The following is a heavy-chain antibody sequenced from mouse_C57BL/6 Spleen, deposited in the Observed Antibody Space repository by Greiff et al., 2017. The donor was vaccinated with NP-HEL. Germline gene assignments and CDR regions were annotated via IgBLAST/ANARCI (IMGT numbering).Heavy chain of an antibody. J-gene: IGHJ4*01. CDR1: GYTFTSYW. D-gene: IGHD2-10*01. V-gene: IGHV1-64*01. Sequence: VQLQQPGAELVKPGASVKLSCKASGYTFTSYWMHWVKQRPGHGLEWIGMIHPNSGSTNYNEKFKSKATLTVDKSSSTAYMQLSSLTSEDSAVYYCARSYFYAMDYWGQGTSVTVSS. CDR3: ARSYFYAMDY. CDR2: IHPNSGST.